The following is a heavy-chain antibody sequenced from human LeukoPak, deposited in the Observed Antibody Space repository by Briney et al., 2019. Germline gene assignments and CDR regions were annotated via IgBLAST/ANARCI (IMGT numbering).Heavy chain of an antibody. D-gene: IGHD3-10*01. J-gene: IGHJ6*02. CDR1: GFTVSITY. V-gene: IGHV3-53*01. CDR2: IYSGDTT. CDR3: ARDGGSGSPHLSYSYYGMDV. Sequence: GGSLRLSCAASGFTVSITYMTWDRQAPGKGLEWVSFIYSGDTTYYADSVKGRFTISRDSSKNTLYLQMNSLRVEDTAVYYCARDGGSGSPHLSYSYYGMDVWGQGTTVTVSS.